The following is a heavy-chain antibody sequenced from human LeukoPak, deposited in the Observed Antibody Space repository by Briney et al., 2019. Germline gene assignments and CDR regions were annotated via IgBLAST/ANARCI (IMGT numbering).Heavy chain of an antibody. CDR3: ARVSIAVAGTNYYYYYGMDV. V-gene: IGHV4-59*01. CDR2: IYYSGST. D-gene: IGHD6-19*01. Sequence: SETLSLTCTVSGGSISSYYWSWIRQPPGKGLEWIGYIYYSGSTNYNPSLKSRVTISVDTSKSQFSLKLSSVTAADTAVYYCARVSIAVAGTNYYYYYGMDVWGQGTTVTVSS. J-gene: IGHJ6*02. CDR1: GGSISSYY.